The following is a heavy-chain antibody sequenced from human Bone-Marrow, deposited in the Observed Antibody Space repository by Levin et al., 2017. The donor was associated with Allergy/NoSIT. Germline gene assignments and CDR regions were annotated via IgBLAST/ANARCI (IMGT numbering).Heavy chain of an antibody. D-gene: IGHD2-15*01. CDR2: MNPNSGNT. J-gene: IGHJ6*02. Sequence: ASVKVSCKASGYTFTSYDINWVRQATGQGLEWMGWMNPNSGNTGYAQKFQGRVTMTRNTSISTAYMELSSLRSEDTAVYYCASDRRGAWGFPGYYYYGMDVWGQGTTVTVSS. CDR1: GYTFTSYD. CDR3: ASDRRGAWGFPGYYYYGMDV. V-gene: IGHV1-8*01.